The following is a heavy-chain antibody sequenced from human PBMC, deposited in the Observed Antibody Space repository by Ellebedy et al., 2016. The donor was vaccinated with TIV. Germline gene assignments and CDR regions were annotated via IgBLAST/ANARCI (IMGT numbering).Heavy chain of an antibody. CDR3: ARGNTMVRGVLT. CDR1: GSSISSGNW. D-gene: IGHD3-10*01. CDR2: IYYSGST. Sequence: MPSETLSLTCAVSGSSISSGNWWGWIRQPPGKGLEWIGNIYYSGSTYYNPSLKSRVTISVDTSKNQFSLRLTSVTAADAAMYYCARGNTMVRGVLTWGQGTQVTVSS. V-gene: IGHV4-38-2*01. J-gene: IGHJ4*02.